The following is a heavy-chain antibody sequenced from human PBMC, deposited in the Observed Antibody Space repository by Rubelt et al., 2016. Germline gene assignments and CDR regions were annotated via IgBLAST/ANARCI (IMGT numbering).Heavy chain of an antibody. CDR3: ARDRYYDSSGPFDY. J-gene: IGHJ4*02. V-gene: IGHV3-33*08. Sequence: QVQLVESGGGLVQPGTSLRLSCAASEFTFSSYTMHWVRQAPGKALEWVAVIWYDGSNNYYADSVKGRFTSSRDNSKNTLYMQMNSLRAEDTAVYYCARDRYYDSSGPFDYWGQGTLVTVSS. CDR1: EFTFSSYT. CDR2: IWYDGSNN. D-gene: IGHD3-22*01.